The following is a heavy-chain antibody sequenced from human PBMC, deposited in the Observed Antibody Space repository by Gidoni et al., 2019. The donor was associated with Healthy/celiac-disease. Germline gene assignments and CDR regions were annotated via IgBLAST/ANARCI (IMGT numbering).Heavy chain of an antibody. J-gene: IGHJ4*02. V-gene: IGHV3-30*03. CDR1: GFIFSSYG. CDR2: ISYDGINK. D-gene: IGHD3-10*01. CDR3: ASYPSFGSGSYATH. Sequence: QVQLVESGGGVVQPGRSLRLSCAASGFIFSSYGMHWVRQAPGKGLEWVAVISYDGINKNYADSVKGRFTISRDNSKNTLYLQMNSLRGEDTAVYYCASYPSFGSGSYATHWGQGTLVTVSS.